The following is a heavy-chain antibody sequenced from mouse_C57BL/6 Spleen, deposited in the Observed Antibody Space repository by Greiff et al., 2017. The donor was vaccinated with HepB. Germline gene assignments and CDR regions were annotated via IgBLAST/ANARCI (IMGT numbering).Heavy chain of an antibody. CDR3: ARDGGDYPFAY. V-gene: IGHV5-4*01. J-gene: IGHJ3*01. CDR1: GFTFSSYA. D-gene: IGHD2-4*01. CDR2: ISDGGSYT. Sequence: EVQLVESGGGLVKPGGSLKLSCAASGFTFSSYAMSWVRQTPEKRLEWVATISDGGSYTYYPDNVKGRFTISRDNAKNNLYLQMSHLKSEDTAMYYCARDGGDYPFAYWGQGTLVTVSA.